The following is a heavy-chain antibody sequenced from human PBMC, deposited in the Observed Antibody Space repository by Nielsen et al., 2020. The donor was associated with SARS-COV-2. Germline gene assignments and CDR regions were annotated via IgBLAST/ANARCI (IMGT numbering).Heavy chain of an antibody. CDR3: AKAFRSSDWVRAATDF. J-gene: IGHJ4*02. CDR2: IIGSGGRT. Sequence: GESLKISCAAFGFMFSTYAMSWVRQAPGKGLEWVSGIIGSGGRTHYADSVEGRFTISRDNSKNTLYLQMNSLRAEDTAVYYCAKAFRSSDWVRAATDFWGQGTLVTVSS. V-gene: IGHV3-23*01. D-gene: IGHD6-25*01. CDR1: GFMFSTYA.